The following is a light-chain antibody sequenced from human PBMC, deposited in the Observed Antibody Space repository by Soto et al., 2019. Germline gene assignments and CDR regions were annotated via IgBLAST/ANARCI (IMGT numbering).Light chain of an antibody. V-gene: IGLV1-51*01. CDR1: SSNIGNNY. CDR3: ATWDSSLSAGV. J-gene: IGLJ2*01. CDR2: DND. Sequence: QSVLTQPPSVSAAPGQKVTISCSGSSSNIGNNYVFWYQQLPGTAPKLLIYDNDKRPSRIPDRFSSSKSGTSATLGITGLPTGDEADYYCATWDSSLSAGVFGGGTKLTVL.